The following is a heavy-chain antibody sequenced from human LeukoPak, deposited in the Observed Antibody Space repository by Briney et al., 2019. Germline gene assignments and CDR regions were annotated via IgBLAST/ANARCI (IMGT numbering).Heavy chain of an antibody. V-gene: IGHV4-59*08. J-gene: IGHJ4*02. Sequence: SETLSLTCTVSGGSVTDYWSWIRQSPGKGLEWIGYIYYTGTSYNPSLKSRVTISADTSKNQFSLKLISVTAADTAVYYCARRALSYSYGNIQLYYFDYWGQGTLVTVSS. CDR2: IYYTGT. CDR1: GGSVTDY. D-gene: IGHD5-18*01. CDR3: ARRALSYSYGNIQLYYFDY.